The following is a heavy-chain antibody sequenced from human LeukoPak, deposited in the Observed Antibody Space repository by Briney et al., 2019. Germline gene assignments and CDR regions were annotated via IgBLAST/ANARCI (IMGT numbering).Heavy chain of an antibody. D-gene: IGHD2-15*01. V-gene: IGHV3-11*01. J-gene: IGHJ4*02. Sequence: GGSLRLSCAASGFTFSDYYMSWIRQAPGKGLEWVSYITSSGSSIYYADSVKGRFTISRDNAKNSLYLQMNSLRAEDTAVYYCARVAQDRSLRYWGQRTLVTVSS. CDR2: ITSSGSSI. CDR3: ARVAQDRSLRY. CDR1: GFTFSDYY.